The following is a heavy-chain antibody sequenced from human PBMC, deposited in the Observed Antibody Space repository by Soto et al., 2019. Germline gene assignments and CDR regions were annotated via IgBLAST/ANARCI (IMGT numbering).Heavy chain of an antibody. CDR3: ARESLRFLEWLQRGNWFDP. J-gene: IGHJ5*02. CDR2: INHSGST. Sequence: PSETLSLTCAVYGGSFSGHYWSWIRQPPGKGLEWIGEINHSGSTNYNPSLKSRVTISVDTSKNQFSLKLSSVAAADTAVYYCARESLRFLEWLQRGNWFDPWGQGTLVTVSS. D-gene: IGHD3-3*01. CDR1: GGSFSGHY. V-gene: IGHV4-34*01.